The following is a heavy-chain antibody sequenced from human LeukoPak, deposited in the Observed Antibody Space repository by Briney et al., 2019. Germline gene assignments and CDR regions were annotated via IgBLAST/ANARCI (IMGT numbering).Heavy chain of an antibody. CDR3: ARKSGSSGYPFDY. CDR2: ITSSSSTM. Sequence: GGSLRLSCAASGFSFSSYSMNWVRQAPGQGLGWVSYITSSSSTMYYADAVKGRFAISRDNAKNSLYLQMNSLRAEDTAVYYCARKSGSSGYPFDYWGQGTLVTVSS. D-gene: IGHD3-22*01. CDR1: GFSFSSYS. V-gene: IGHV3-48*01. J-gene: IGHJ4*02.